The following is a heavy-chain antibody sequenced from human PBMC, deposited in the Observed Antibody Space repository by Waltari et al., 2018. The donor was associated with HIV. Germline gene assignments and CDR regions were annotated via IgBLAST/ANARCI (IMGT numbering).Heavy chain of an antibody. V-gene: IGHV3-53*01. D-gene: IGHD6-19*01. Sequence: EVQLVESGGGLIQPGGSLRLSCAASGFTVSSNYMSWVRQAPGKGREWVSVIYSGGSTYYADSVKGRFTISRDNSKNTLYLQMNSLRAEDTAVYYCARDSSVAGYNWFDPWGQGTLVTVSS. J-gene: IGHJ5*02. CDR3: ARDSSVAGYNWFDP. CDR1: GFTVSSNY. CDR2: IYSGGST.